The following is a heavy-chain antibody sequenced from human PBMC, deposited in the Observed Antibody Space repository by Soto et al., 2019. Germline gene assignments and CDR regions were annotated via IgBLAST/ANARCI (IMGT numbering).Heavy chain of an antibody. CDR3: ANVYSSSPGFFDY. D-gene: IGHD6-6*01. J-gene: IGHJ4*02. Sequence: SETLSLTCTVSGGSISSSSYYWGWIRQPPGKGLEWIGSIYYSGSTYYNPSLKSRVTISVDTSKNQFPLKLSSMTAADTAVYYCANVYSSSPGFFDYWGQGTLVTVSS. CDR1: GGSISSSSYY. V-gene: IGHV4-39*01. CDR2: IYYSGST.